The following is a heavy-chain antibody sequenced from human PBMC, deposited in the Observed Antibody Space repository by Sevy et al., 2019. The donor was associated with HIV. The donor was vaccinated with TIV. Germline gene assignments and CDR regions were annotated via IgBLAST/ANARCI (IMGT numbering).Heavy chain of an antibody. CDR3: AKDVY. J-gene: IGHJ4*02. Sequence: GGSLRLSCAASGFTFSTHWMSWVRQAPGKGLEWVANIKEDGSEKYYVDSVKGRCTISRDNAKNSLFLQMNSLRAEDTAVYYCAKDVYWGQGTLVTVSS. CDR2: IKEDGSEK. V-gene: IGHV3-7*03. CDR1: GFTFSTHW.